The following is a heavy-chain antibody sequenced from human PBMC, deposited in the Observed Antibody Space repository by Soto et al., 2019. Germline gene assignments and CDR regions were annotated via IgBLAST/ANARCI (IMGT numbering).Heavy chain of an antibody. Sequence: QVQLVQSGAEVKKPGASVKVSCKASGYTFTSYDINWVRQATGQGLEWMGWMNPNSGNTGYAQKFQGRVTXTXNXFISTAYMELSSLRAEDTAVYYCARGCDYGGNCFDYWGQGTLVTVSS. D-gene: IGHD4-17*01. CDR2: MNPNSGNT. J-gene: IGHJ4*02. V-gene: IGHV1-8*01. CDR1: GYTFTSYD. CDR3: ARGCDYGGNCFDY.